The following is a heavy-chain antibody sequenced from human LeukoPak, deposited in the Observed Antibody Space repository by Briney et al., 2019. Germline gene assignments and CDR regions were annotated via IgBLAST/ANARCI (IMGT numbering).Heavy chain of an antibody. CDR1: GFTFSSYA. CDR2: ISGSGRTT. J-gene: IGHJ3*01. V-gene: IGHV3-23*01. CDR3: AKDRTPYTNSPPRAFDF. Sequence: GGSLRLSCAASGFTFSSYAMSWVRQAPGKGLEWVSAISGSGRTTYFADSVQGRFTISRDNSKNMLYLQMNSLRAEDSAVYYCAKDRTPYTNSPPRAFDFWGQGTMVTVSS. D-gene: IGHD2-2*02.